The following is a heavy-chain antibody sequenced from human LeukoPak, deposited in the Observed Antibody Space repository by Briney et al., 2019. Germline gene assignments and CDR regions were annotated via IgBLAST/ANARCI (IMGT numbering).Heavy chain of an antibody. D-gene: IGHD6-13*01. V-gene: IGHV1-8*03. CDR3: ARDLAGAAAGTIPLFDY. CDR2: MNPNSGNT. J-gene: IGHJ4*02. Sequence: ASVKVSCKASGYTFTSYDINWVRQATGQGLEWMGWMNPNSGNTGYEQKFQGRVTITRNTSISTAYMELSSLRSEDTAVYYCARDLAGAAAGTIPLFDYWGQGTLVTVSS. CDR1: GYTFTSYD.